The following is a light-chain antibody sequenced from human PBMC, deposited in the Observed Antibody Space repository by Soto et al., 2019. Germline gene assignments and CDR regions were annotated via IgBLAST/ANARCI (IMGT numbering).Light chain of an antibody. CDR1: SSDVGGYKY. CDR3: CSYTSNVTVV. CDR2: DVN. J-gene: IGLJ3*02. V-gene: IGLV2-14*01. Sequence: QSALTQPASVSGSPGQSITFSCTGTSSDVGGYKYVSWYQQHPGKAPKLMIFDVNNRPSGVSDRFSGSKSGNTASLTISGLQAEDEADYFCCSYTSNVTVVFGGGTKLTVL.